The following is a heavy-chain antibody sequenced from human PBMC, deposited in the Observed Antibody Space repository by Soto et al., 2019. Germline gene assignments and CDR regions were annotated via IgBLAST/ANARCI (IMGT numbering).Heavy chain of an antibody. V-gene: IGHV3-48*03. CDR2: ISSSGSTI. J-gene: IGHJ4*02. CDR3: ARSQNDIVVVVAATPYFDY. Sequence: EVQLVESGGGLVQPGGSLRLSCAASGFTFSSYEMNWVRQAPGKGLEWVLYISSSGSTIYYADSVKGRFTISRDNAKNSLYLQMNSLRAEDTAVYYCARSQNDIVVVVAATPYFDYWGQGTLVTVSS. D-gene: IGHD2-15*01. CDR1: GFTFSSYE.